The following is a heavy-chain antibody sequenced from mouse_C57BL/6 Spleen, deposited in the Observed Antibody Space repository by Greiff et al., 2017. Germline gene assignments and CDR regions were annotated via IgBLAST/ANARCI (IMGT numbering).Heavy chain of an antibody. V-gene: IGHV1-64*01. Sequence: QVQLQQPGAELVKPGASVKLSCKASGYTFTSYWMHWVKQRPGHGLEWIGMIHPNSGSTNYNEKFKSKATLTVDKSSSTAYMQLSSLTAEDSAVYYCATAHYGYYYWFAYWGQGTTLTVAA. D-gene: IGHD2-12*01. CDR3: ATAHYGYYYWFAY. CDR1: GYTFTSYW. CDR2: IHPNSGST. J-gene: IGHJ2*01.